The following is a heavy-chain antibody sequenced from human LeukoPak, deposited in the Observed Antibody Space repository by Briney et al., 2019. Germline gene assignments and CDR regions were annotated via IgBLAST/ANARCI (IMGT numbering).Heavy chain of an antibody. CDR2: ISGSGGST. CDR1: GFTFSSYA. CDR3: ARDGVLRIFDWLYYFDY. Sequence: GGSLRLSCAASGFTFSSYAMSWVRQAPGKGLEWVSAISGSGGSTYYADSVKGRFTISRDNAKNSLYLQMNSLRAEDTAVYYCARDGVLRIFDWLYYFDYWGQGTLVTVSS. J-gene: IGHJ4*02. D-gene: IGHD3-9*01. V-gene: IGHV3-23*01.